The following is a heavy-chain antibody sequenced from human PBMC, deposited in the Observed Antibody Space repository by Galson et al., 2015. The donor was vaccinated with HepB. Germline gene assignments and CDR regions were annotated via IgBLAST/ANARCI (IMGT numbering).Heavy chain of an antibody. CDR1: GDSVSSNSAA. V-gene: IGHV6-1*01. J-gene: IGHJ5*02. Sequence: CAISGDSVSSNSAAWNWIRQSPSRGLEWLGRTYYRFKWYYDYAVSVKSRITINPDISKNQFSLQLNSVTPEDTAVYYCARNVYYDTSGYYYKPGWIDPWGQGILVTVSS. CDR3: ARNVYYDTSGYYYKPGWIDP. D-gene: IGHD3-22*01. CDR2: TYYRFKWYY.